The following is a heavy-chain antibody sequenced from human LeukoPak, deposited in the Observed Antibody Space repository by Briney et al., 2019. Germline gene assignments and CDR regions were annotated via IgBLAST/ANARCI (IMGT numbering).Heavy chain of an antibody. J-gene: IGHJ4*02. CDR2: ISSSSSYI. D-gene: IGHD1-26*01. Sequence: WPHQSKKKGLEWVSSISSSSSYIYYADSVKGRFTISRDNAKNSLYLQMNILRAEDTAVYYCAREGAYSRSYRGLFDYWGQGTLGTVSS. CDR3: AREGAYSRSYRGLFDY. V-gene: IGHV3-21*01.